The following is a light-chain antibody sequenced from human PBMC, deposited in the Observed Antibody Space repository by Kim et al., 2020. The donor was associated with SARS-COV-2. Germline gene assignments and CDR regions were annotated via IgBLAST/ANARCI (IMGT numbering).Light chain of an antibody. J-gene: IGKJ2*02. CDR1: QSVASNY. CDR3: QQYGTSPCT. Sequence: IVLTQSPGTLSLSPGETATLSCRASQSVASNYLAWYQQKPGQAPRLLIFDASTRATGISDRFSGSGSGTDFSLTISRLEPEDFAVYYCQQYGTSPCTFGQGTKLEI. CDR2: DAS. V-gene: IGKV3-20*01.